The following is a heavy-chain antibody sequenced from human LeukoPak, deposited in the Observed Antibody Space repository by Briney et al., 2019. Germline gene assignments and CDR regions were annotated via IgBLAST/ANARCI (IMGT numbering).Heavy chain of an antibody. D-gene: IGHD3-10*01. CDR3: AKAWGYYYGSGSSNGFDI. V-gene: IGHV3-23*01. CDR1: GFIFSSYA. Sequence: GGSLRLSCAPSGFIFSSYAMSWVRQSPGKGLEWVSAISGDALSTSYADSVKGRFTISRDNSKSTLFLQMNSLRAEDTAVYYCAKAWGYYYGSGSSNGFDIWAHGTMVTVSS. CDR2: ISGDALST. J-gene: IGHJ3*02.